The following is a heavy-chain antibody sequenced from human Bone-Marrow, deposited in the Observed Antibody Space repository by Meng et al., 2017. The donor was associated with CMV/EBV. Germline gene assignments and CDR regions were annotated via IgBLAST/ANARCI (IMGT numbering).Heavy chain of an antibody. D-gene: IGHD3-10*01. CDR2: INPNSGGT. CDR1: GYTFTGYY. Sequence: ASVKVSCKASGYTFTGYYMHWVRQAPGQGLEWMGWINPNSGGTNYAQKFQGRVTITRDTSITTAYLELSSLTSEDTAVYYCARGRGAFDYWGQGSPVTVSS. J-gene: IGHJ4*02. V-gene: IGHV1-2*02. CDR3: ARGRGAFDY.